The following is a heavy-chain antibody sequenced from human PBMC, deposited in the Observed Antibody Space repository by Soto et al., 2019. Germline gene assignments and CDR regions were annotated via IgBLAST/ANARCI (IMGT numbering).Heavy chain of an antibody. CDR2: IYYSGST. CDR3: ARDHMVRGVVYYYYGMDV. J-gene: IGHJ6*02. Sequence: SETLSLTCTVSGGSISSGGYYWSWIRQHPGKGLEWIGYIYYSGSTYYNPSLKSRVAISVDTSKNQFSLKLSSVTAADTAVYYCARDHMVRGVVYYYYGMDVWGQGTTVT. V-gene: IGHV4-31*03. D-gene: IGHD3-10*01. CDR1: GGSISSGGYY.